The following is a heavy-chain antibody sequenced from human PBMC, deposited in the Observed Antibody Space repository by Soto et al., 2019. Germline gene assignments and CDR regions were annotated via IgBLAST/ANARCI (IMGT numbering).Heavy chain of an antibody. CDR2: IYYSGST. V-gene: IGHV4-31*03. Sequence: SETLSLTCTVSGGSISSGGYYWSWIRQHPGKGLEWIGYIYYSGSTYYNPSLKSRVTISVDTSKNQFSLKLSSVTAADTAVYYCARTRVMAAAGTRWFDPWGQGTLVTVSS. J-gene: IGHJ5*02. CDR3: ARTRVMAAAGTRWFDP. D-gene: IGHD6-13*01. CDR1: GGSISSGGYY.